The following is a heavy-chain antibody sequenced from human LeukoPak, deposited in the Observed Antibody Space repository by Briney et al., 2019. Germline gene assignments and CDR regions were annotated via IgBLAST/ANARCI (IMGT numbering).Heavy chain of an antibody. J-gene: IGHJ6*03. CDR1: GYTFTSYG. CDR3: ARVSWFPGTSYYYMDV. D-gene: IGHD1-1*01. CDR2: ISAYNGNT. V-gene: IGHV1-18*01. Sequence: ASVKVSCKASGYTFTSYGIGWVRQAPGQGLEWMGWISAYNGNTNYAQKLQGRVTMTTDTSTSTAYMELRSLRSDDTAVYYCARVSWFPGTSYYYMDVWGKGTTVTVSS.